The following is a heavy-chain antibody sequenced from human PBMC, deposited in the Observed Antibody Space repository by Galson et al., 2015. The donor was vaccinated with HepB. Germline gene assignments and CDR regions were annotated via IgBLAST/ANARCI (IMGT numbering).Heavy chain of an antibody. J-gene: IGHJ6*02. V-gene: IGHV3-30*04. D-gene: IGHD2-21*02. Sequence: SLRLSCAASGFTFSNYAMHWVRQTPGKGLEWVAVITYDGSDTYSADSLKGRLTISRDNSKNSLHLQMNGLRAEDTAVYYCARSRYQVTAIYYDYYYGMVVWGQGTTVTV. CDR1: GFTFSNYA. CDR2: ITYDGSDT. CDR3: ARSRYQVTAIYYDYYYGMVV.